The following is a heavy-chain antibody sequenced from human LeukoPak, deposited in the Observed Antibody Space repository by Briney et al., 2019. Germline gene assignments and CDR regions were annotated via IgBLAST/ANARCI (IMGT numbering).Heavy chain of an antibody. CDR2: INHSGST. V-gene: IGHV4-34*01. CDR1: GGSFSGYY. D-gene: IGHD7-27*01. CDR3: ARDLGPKYYFDN. Sequence: SETLSLTCAVYGGSFSGYYWSWIRQPPGKGLEWIGEINHSGSTNYNPSLKSRVTISVDTSKNQFSLKLSSVTAADTAVYYCARDLGPKYYFDNWGQGTLVTVSS. J-gene: IGHJ4*02.